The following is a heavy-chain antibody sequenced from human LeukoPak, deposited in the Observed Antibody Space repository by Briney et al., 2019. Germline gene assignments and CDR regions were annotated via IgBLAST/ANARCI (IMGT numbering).Heavy chain of an antibody. CDR2: IYYSGST. CDR1: GGSISSGDYY. J-gene: IGHJ5*02. Sequence: SETLSLTCTVSGGSISSGDYYWSWIRQPPGKGLEWIGYIYYSGSTYYNPSLKSRVTISVDTSKNQFSLKLSSVTAADTAVYYCARVRYGSGSYTFRPWGQGTLVTVSS. D-gene: IGHD3-10*01. V-gene: IGHV4-30-4*01. CDR3: ARVRYGSGSYTFRP.